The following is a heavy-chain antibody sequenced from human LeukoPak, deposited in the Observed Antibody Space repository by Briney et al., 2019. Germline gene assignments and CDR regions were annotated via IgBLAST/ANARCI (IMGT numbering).Heavy chain of an antibody. V-gene: IGHV1-69*13. J-gene: IGHJ4*02. CDR2: IIPIFGTA. CDR1: GGTFSSYA. D-gene: IGHD3-3*01. CDR3: ARGSFGVDTRTGEGWNY. Sequence: SVKVSCKASGGTFSSYAISWVRLAPGQGLEWMGGIIPIFGTANYAQKFQGRVTITADESTSTAYMELSSLRSEDTAVYYCARGSFGVDTRTGEGWNYWGQGTLVTVSS.